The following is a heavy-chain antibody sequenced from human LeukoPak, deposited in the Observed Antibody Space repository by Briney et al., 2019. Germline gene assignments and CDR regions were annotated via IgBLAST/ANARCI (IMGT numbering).Heavy chain of an antibody. D-gene: IGHD2-21*02. CDR3: ATDRDNSDWQKRFDS. V-gene: IGHV3-7*01. CDR1: GFTFSTYW. J-gene: IGHJ4*02. Sequence: GGSLRLSCAASGFTFSTYWMNWYRQAPGKGLEWVGNINQDAGEINYVDSVRGRFTISRDNAKNSLHLQMSSLRAEDTAVYYCATDRDNSDWQKRFDSWGQGTLVTVSS. CDR2: INQDAGEI.